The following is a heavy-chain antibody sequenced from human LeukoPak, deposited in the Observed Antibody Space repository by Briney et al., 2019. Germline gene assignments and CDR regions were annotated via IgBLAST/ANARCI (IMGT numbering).Heavy chain of an antibody. V-gene: IGHV7-4-1*02. Sequence: ASVKVSCKASGGTFSSYAISWVRQAPGQGLEWMGWINTNTGNPTYAQGFTGRFVFSLDTSVSTAYLQISSLKAEDTAVYYCARDFRYGDFNWFDPWGQGTLVTVSS. CDR1: GGTFSSYA. CDR3: ARDFRYGDFNWFDP. CDR2: INTNTGNP. D-gene: IGHD4-17*01. J-gene: IGHJ5*02.